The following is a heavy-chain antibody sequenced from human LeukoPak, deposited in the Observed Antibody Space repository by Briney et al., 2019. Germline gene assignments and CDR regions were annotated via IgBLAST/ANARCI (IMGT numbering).Heavy chain of an antibody. CDR1: GFTFSSYA. CDR2: ISYDGSNK. J-gene: IGHJ6*03. Sequence: PGGSLRLSCAASGFTFSSYAMSWVRQAPGKGLEWVAVISYDGSNKYYADSVKGRFTISRDNSKNTLYLQMNSLRAEDTAVYYCAKGPLQNYYYYMDVWGKGTTVTVSS. D-gene: IGHD4-11*01. CDR3: AKGPLQNYYYYMDV. V-gene: IGHV3-30*18.